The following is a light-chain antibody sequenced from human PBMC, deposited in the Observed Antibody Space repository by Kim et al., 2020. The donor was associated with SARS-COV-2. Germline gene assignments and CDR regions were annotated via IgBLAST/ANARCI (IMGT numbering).Light chain of an antibody. V-gene: IGLV3-1*01. CDR1: KVGDKF. CDR3: QAWDSGTSV. CDR2: QDS. J-gene: IGLJ2*01. Sequence: VSQGQTASITCSGHKVGDKFACWYQQKPGQPPVLVIYQDSKRPSGIPERFSGSNSGNTATLTISGTQAMDEADYYCQAWDSGTSVFGGGTQLTVL.